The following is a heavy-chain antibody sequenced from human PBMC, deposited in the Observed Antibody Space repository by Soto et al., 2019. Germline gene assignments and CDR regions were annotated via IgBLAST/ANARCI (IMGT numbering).Heavy chain of an antibody. CDR3: ARQGYDFWSGYYRGEDY. CDR1: GDSISSYY. CDR2: IFHTGST. D-gene: IGHD3-3*01. Sequence: SETLSLTCTVSGDSISSYYWSWIRQPPGKGLEWIGYIFHTGSTYYNPSLKSRVTISVDTSKNQFSLKLSSVTAADTAVYYCARQGYDFWSGYYRGEDYWGQGTLVTVST. V-gene: IGHV4-59*08. J-gene: IGHJ4*02.